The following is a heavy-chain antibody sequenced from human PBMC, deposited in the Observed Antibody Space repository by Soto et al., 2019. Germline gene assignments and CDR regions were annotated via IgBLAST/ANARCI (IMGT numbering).Heavy chain of an antibody. CDR1: GFTFSNAW. CDR2: IKSKTDGGTT. CDR3: TTEDTVGATDALDI. D-gene: IGHD1-26*01. J-gene: IGHJ3*02. V-gene: IGHV3-15*01. Sequence: GGSLRLSCAASGFTFSNAWMSWVRQAPGKGLEWVGRIKSKTDGGTTDYAAPVKGRFTISRDDSKNTLYLQMNSLKTEDTAVYYCTTEDTVGATDALDIWGQGTMVTVSS.